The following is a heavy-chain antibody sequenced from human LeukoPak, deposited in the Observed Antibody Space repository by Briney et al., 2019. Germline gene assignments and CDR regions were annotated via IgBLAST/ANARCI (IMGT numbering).Heavy chain of an antibody. D-gene: IGHD4-23*01. CDR2: IDGDGSRI. V-gene: IGHV3-74*01. CDR3: VRGNDYGGPHY. CDR1: GFTFSSYW. J-gene: IGHJ4*02. Sequence: GGSLRLSCAVSGFTFSSYWMHWVRQAPGKGLVWVSRIDGDGSRINYADSVKGRFTISRDNGKNTLFLQMNSLRAEDAAVYYCVRGNDYGGPHYWGQGTLVTVSS.